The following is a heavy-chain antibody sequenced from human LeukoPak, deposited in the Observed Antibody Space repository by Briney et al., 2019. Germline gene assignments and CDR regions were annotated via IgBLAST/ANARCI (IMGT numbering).Heavy chain of an antibody. Sequence: PGRSLRLSCAASGFTFSSYGMHWVRQAPGKGLEWVAVISYDGSNKYYADSVKGRFTISRDNSKNTLYLQMNSLRAEDTAVYYCAKDKSYSGSYGPYNWFDPWGQGTLVTVSS. V-gene: IGHV3-30*18. CDR3: AKDKSYSGSYGPYNWFDP. CDR2: ISYDGSNK. D-gene: IGHD1-26*01. J-gene: IGHJ5*02. CDR1: GFTFSSYG.